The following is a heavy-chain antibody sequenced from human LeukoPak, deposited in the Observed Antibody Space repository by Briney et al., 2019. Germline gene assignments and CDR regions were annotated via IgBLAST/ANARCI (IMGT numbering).Heavy chain of an antibody. CDR2: IYHSGST. CDR3: AREATDLRAFDY. CDR1: GGSISSGGYS. Sequence: SQTLSLTCAVSGGSISSGGYSWSWIRQPPGKGLEWIGYIYHSGSTYYNLSLKSRVTISVDRSKNQFSLKLSSVTAADTAVYYCAREATDLRAFDYWGQGTLVTVSS. D-gene: IGHD2-21*02. V-gene: IGHV4-30-2*01. J-gene: IGHJ4*02.